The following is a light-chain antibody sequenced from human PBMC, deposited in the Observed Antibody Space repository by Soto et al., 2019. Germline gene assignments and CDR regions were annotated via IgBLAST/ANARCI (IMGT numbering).Light chain of an antibody. V-gene: IGKV1-5*01. CDR3: QQYNSYLIT. Sequence: DIQMTQSPSTMSASVGDRDTITCRASQSISSWLAWYQQKPGKVPKLLIYDASSFESGVPSRFSGSGSGTEFTLTISSLQPDDFATYYCQQYNSYLITFGQGTRLEIK. CDR2: DAS. J-gene: IGKJ5*01. CDR1: QSISSW.